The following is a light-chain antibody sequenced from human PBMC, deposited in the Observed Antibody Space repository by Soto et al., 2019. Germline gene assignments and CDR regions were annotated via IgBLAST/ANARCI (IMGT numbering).Light chain of an antibody. V-gene: IGLV2-8*01. CDR3: SSYAGSNNFV. CDR1: SNYIGAYDY. CDR2: EVT. J-gene: IGLJ1*01. Sequence: QSLLTQPTSVSGSPGQSITISFTGNSNYIGAYDYVSWYQQHPGKAPKLVIYEVTKRPSGVPDRVSASKSGNTASLTVSGLRAEDEADYYCSSYAGSNNFVFGSGTKVTVL.